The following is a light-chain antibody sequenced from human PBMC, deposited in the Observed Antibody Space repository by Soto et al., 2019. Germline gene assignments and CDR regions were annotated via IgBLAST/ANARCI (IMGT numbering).Light chain of an antibody. J-gene: IGKJ4*01. Sequence: PKTSSTLSCRASQSVFTSLAWFQQKPGQAPKLLISDTSNRATGIPARFSGSGSGTDFTLTISSLEHEDFSDFDCRYRNSCSPTFGRATKA. CDR3: RYRNSCSPT. V-gene: IGKV3-11*01. CDR1: QSVFTS. CDR2: DTS.